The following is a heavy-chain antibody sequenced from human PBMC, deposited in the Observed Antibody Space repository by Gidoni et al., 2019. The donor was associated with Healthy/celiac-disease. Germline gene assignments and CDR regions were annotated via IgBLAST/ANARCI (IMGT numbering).Heavy chain of an antibody. CDR1: GFTFGSYG. CDR2: ISYDGSNK. J-gene: IGHJ4*02. Sequence: QVQLVESGGGVVQPGRSLRLSWAASGFTFGSYGMHWVRQAPGNGLGWVAEISYDGSNKYYADSVKGRFTISRDNSKNTLYLQMNSLRAEDTAVYYCASQYDFWSGYYFDYWGQGTLVTVSS. D-gene: IGHD3-3*01. V-gene: IGHV3-30*03. CDR3: ASQYDFWSGYYFDY.